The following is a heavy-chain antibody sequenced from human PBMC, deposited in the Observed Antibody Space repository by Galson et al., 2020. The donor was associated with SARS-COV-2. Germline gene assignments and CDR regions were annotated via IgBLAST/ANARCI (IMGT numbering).Heavy chain of an antibody. CDR2: IYWNDDK. CDR1: GFSLSTSGVG. J-gene: IGHJ5*02. V-gene: IGHV2-5*01. CDR3: AHRLTYYDVWGGYDRAMVNWFDR. D-gene: IGHD3-3*01. Sequence: SGPTLVKPTQTLTLICTFSGFSLSTSGVGVGWIRQPPGKALEWLALIYWNDDKRYSPSLKSRLTITKDTSKTQVVLTMTNMDPVDTATYYCAHRLTYYDVWGGYDRAMVNWFDRWGQGTLVTVSS.